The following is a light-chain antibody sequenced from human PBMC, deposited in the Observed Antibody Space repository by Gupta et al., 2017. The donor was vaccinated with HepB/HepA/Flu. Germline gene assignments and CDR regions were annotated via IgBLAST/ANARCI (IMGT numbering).Light chain of an antibody. CDR1: QGINSY. CDR2: AAS. Sequence: DIQLTQSPSFLSASVGDTVTITCRASQGINSYLAWYQQKPGTAPRLLIYAASTLQSGVPSRSSSSGSGAEFTLTISSLQSEDFATYYCQQFNTYPVTFGQGTRLEIK. V-gene: IGKV1-9*01. CDR3: QQFNTYPVT. J-gene: IGKJ5*01.